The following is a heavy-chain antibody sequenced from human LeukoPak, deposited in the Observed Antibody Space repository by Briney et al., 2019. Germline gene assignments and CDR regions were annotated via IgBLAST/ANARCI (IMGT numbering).Heavy chain of an antibody. V-gene: IGHV3-23*01. Sequence: PWGSLRLSCAASGFTFSSYAMSWVRQAPRKGLEWVSTISPSGGVTFYSDSVRGRFTISRDNAKNSLYLQMNSLRAEDTAVYYCAELGITMIGGVWGKGTTVTISS. CDR3: AELGITMIGGV. CDR2: ISPSGGVT. D-gene: IGHD3-10*02. CDR1: GFTFSSYA. J-gene: IGHJ6*04.